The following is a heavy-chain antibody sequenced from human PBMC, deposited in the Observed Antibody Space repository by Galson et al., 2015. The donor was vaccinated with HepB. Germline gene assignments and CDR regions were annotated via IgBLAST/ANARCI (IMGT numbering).Heavy chain of an antibody. CDR2: VSSDENNI. J-gene: IGHJ4*02. V-gene: IGHV3-30*04. Sequence: SLRLSCAASGLDVSAFAMHWVRQTPGKGLEWVAVVSSDENNIYYADSVRGRFTISRDNSRDTLYLQMNSLRVEDTAVYYCARTFYFDYWGQGTLVTVSS. CDR1: GLDVSAFA. CDR3: ARTFYFDY.